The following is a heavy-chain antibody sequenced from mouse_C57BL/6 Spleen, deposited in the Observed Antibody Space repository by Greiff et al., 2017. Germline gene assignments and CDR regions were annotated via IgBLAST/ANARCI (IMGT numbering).Heavy chain of an antibody. CDR1: GYAFSSSW. J-gene: IGHJ4*01. D-gene: IGHD3-2*02. Sequence: QVQLQQSGPELVKPGASVKISCKASGYAFSSSWMNWVKQRPGKGLEWIGRIYPGDGDTNYNGKFKGKATLTADKSSSTAYMQLSSLTSEDSAVYFCASHTLDSSGYTYCYAMDYLGQGTSVTVSS. CDR2: IYPGDGDT. V-gene: IGHV1-82*01. CDR3: ASHTLDSSGYTYCYAMDY.